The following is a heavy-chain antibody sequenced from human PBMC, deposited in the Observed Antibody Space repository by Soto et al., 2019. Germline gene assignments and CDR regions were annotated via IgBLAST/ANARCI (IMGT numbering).Heavy chain of an antibody. CDR3: ARVVGAIFGVVIMDYYYYGMDV. CDR1: GYTFTGYY. CDR2: INPNSGGT. D-gene: IGHD3-3*01. V-gene: IGHV1-2*02. Sequence: QVQLVQSGAEVKKPGASVKVSCKASGYTFTGYYMHWVRQAPGQGLEWMGWINPNSGGTNYAQKFQGRATMTRDMSISTAYMELSRLRSDDTAVYYCARVVGAIFGVVIMDYYYYGMDVW. J-gene: IGHJ6*01.